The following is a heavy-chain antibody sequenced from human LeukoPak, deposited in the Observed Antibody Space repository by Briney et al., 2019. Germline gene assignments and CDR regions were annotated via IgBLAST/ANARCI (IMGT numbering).Heavy chain of an antibody. J-gene: IGHJ5*02. D-gene: IGHD3-3*01. V-gene: IGHV1-18*04. CDR2: ISAYNGNT. Sequence: ASVKVSCKASGYTFTGYYMHWVRQAPGQGLEWMGWISAYNGNTNYAQKLQGRVTMTTDTSTSTAYMELRSLRSDDTAVYYCARDRPPVLRFLEWPWFDPWGQGTLVTVSS. CDR1: GYTFTGYY. CDR3: ARDRPPVLRFLEWPWFDP.